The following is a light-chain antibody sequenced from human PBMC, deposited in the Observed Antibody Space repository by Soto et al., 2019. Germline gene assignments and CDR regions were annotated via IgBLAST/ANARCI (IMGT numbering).Light chain of an antibody. CDR3: QHRHSYPIT. Sequence: DIPLTQSPSFLSASVGDRVTITYRASQYIPSFLAWYQQKPGKAPELLIHSASTLHSGVPSRFSGSGSGTEFTLTISSLQPEDFATYYCQHRHSYPITFGQGTRLEIK. CDR1: QYIPSF. J-gene: IGKJ5*01. V-gene: IGKV1-9*01. CDR2: SAS.